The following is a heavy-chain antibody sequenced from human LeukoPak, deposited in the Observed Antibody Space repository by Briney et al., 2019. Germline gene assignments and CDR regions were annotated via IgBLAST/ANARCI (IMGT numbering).Heavy chain of an antibody. CDR2: IYTNGST. Sequence: PSETLSLTCTLSGGSISGYYWSWIRQPAGKGLEWIGRIYTNGSTNYNPSLKSRVTMSLDTSKNQFSLKLNSVTAADTAVYYCARDYGDYSSGYWGQGTLVSVSS. CDR1: GGSISGYY. V-gene: IGHV4-4*07. D-gene: IGHD4-17*01. J-gene: IGHJ4*02. CDR3: ARDYGDYSSGY.